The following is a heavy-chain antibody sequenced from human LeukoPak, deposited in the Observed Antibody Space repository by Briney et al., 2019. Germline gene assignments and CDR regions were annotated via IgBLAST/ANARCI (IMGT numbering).Heavy chain of an antibody. Sequence: PGGSLRLSCAASQFSFSSYVMSWVRQAPGKGLEWVSAISGSGGSTYYADSVKGRFTISRDNSKNTLYLQMNSLRAEDTAVYYCATRITMVRGVLDYWGQGTLVTVSS. J-gene: IGHJ4*02. CDR2: ISGSGGST. V-gene: IGHV3-23*01. CDR3: ATRITMVRGVLDY. CDR1: QFSFSSYV. D-gene: IGHD3-10*01.